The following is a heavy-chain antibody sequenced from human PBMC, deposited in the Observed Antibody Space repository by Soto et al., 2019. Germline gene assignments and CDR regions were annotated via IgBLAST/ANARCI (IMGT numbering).Heavy chain of an antibody. Sequence: ASVKVSCKASGYTFTSYYMHWVRQAPGQGLEWMGIINPSGGSTSYAQKFQGRVTMTRDTSTSTAYMELSSLRSEDTAVYYCARDLWETGTTDAFDIWGQGTMVTVSS. V-gene: IGHV1-46*01. J-gene: IGHJ3*02. D-gene: IGHD1-1*01. CDR1: GYTFTSYY. CDR3: ARDLWETGTTDAFDI. CDR2: INPSGGST.